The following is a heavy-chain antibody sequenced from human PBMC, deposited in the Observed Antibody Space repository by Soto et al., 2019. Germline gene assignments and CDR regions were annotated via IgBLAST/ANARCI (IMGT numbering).Heavy chain of an antibody. CDR1: GYTFTGYY. D-gene: IGHD1-20*01. V-gene: IGHV1-2*04. CDR3: ARASWAVTGTTNYFDY. J-gene: IGHJ4*02. Sequence: ASVKVSCKASGYTFTGYYMHWVRQAPGQGLEWMGWINPNSGGTNYAQKFQGWVTMTRDTSISTAYMELSRLRSDDTAVYYCARASWAVTGTTNYFDYWGQGTLVTVSS. CDR2: INPNSGGT.